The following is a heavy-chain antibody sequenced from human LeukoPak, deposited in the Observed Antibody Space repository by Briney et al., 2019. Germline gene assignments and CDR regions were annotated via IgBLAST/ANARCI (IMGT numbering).Heavy chain of an antibody. V-gene: IGHV1-18*01. CDR3: ARDYDDIGGFDY. D-gene: IGHD3-16*01. J-gene: IGHJ4*02. Sequence: ASVKVSCKASGYTFTSYGISWVRQAPGQGLEWMGWISAYNGNTNYVQKLQGRVTMTTDTSTNTAYMELRSLRSDDTAVYYCARDYDDIGGFDYWGQGTLVTVSS. CDR1: GYTFTSYG. CDR2: ISAYNGNT.